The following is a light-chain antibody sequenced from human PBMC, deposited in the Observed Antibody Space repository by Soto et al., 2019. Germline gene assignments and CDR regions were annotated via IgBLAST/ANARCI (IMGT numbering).Light chain of an antibody. CDR2: GAS. Sequence: EIVLTQSPGTLSLSPGERATLSCRASQSVSSSYLAWYQQKPGQAPRLLIYGASSRATGIPDRFSGSGSGTEFTRTISSLQSEDFALYYCQQYNNWPLTFGGGTKVDIK. CDR1: QSVSSSY. V-gene: IGKV3-20*01. J-gene: IGKJ4*01. CDR3: QQYNNWPLT.